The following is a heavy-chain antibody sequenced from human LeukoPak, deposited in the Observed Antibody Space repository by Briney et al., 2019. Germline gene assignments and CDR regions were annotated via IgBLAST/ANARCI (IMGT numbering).Heavy chain of an antibody. Sequence: GRSLRLSCAASGFTFDDYAMHWVRQAPGKGLEWVSGISWNSGSIGYADSVKGRFTISRDNAKNSLYLQMNSLRAEDTALYYCAKSPRFDWLLYPFDYWGQGTLVTVSS. CDR2: ISWNSGSI. J-gene: IGHJ4*02. CDR1: GFTFDDYA. CDR3: AKSPRFDWLLYPFDY. V-gene: IGHV3-9*01. D-gene: IGHD3-9*01.